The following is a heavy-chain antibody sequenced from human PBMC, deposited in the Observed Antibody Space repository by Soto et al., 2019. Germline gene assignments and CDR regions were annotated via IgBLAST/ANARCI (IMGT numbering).Heavy chain of an antibody. CDR3: ARQINWRDGGA. Sequence: GGSLRLSCAASGFSLSDHGVNWVRQAPGKGLEWISSVNRGASSLYYAESVKGRFTMSRDDAKNSVYLQMNSLRDEDTAVHYCARQINWRDGGAWGQGTLVTVSS. J-gene: IGHJ5*02. V-gene: IGHV3-48*02. D-gene: IGHD3-16*01. CDR1: GFSLSDHG. CDR2: VNRGASSL.